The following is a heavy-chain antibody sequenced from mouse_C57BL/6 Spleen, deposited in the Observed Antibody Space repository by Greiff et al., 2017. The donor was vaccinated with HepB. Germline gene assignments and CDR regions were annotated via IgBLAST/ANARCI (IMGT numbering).Heavy chain of an antibody. CDR1: GYTFTSYW. Sequence: QVQLQQPGAELVKPGASVKLSCKASGYTFTSYWMQWVKQRPGQGLEWIGEIDPSDSYTNYNQKFKGKATLTVDTSSSTAYMQLSSLTSEDSAVYYCARSYYGSSSVDYWGQGTSVTVSS. J-gene: IGHJ4*01. D-gene: IGHD1-1*01. CDR3: ARSYYGSSSVDY. V-gene: IGHV1-50*01. CDR2: IDPSDSYT.